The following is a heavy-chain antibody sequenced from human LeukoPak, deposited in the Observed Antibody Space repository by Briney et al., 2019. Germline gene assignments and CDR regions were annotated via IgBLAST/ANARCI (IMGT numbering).Heavy chain of an antibody. CDR2: IYYLGGT. CDR3: AAGGVATITDYYYYGMDV. Sequence: PSETLSLTCTVSGGSISSSSNYYWGWVRQPPGKGLEWIGTIYYLGGTHYNPSLKSRLTISVDTSKNQFSLKLTSVTAADTAVYYCAAGGVATITDYYYYGMDVWGQGTTVTVSS. V-gene: IGHV4-39*07. D-gene: IGHD5-12*01. CDR1: GGSISSSSNYY. J-gene: IGHJ6*02.